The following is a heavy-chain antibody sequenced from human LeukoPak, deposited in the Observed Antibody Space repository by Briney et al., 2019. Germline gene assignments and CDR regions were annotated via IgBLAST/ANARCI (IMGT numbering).Heavy chain of an antibody. J-gene: IGHJ6*02. CDR2: IYHSGST. CDR3: ARQEVRGVLLFYYGMDV. CDR1: GGSISSGGYY. V-gene: IGHV4-30-2*01. Sequence: LQTLSLTCTVSGGSISSGGYYWSWIRQPPGKGLEWIGEIYHSGSTNYNPSLKSRVTISVDKSKNQFSLKLSSVTAADTAVYYCARQEVRGVLLFYYGMDVWGQGTTVTVSS. D-gene: IGHD3-10*01.